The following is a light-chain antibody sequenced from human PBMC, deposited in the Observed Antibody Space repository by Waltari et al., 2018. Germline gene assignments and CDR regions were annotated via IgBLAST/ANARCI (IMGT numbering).Light chain of an antibody. CDR3: SSYTSSSTSVL. CDR1: NTDIGGYNY. CDR2: DVN. J-gene: IGLJ2*01. V-gene: IGLV2-14*03. Sequence: QSALSQPASVSGSPGQSITIPCTGTNTDIGGYNYVSWYQQHPGKAPKLMIYDVNNRPSGVSNRFSGSKSGHTASLTISGLQADDEADYYCSSYTSSSTSVLFGGGTKLAVL.